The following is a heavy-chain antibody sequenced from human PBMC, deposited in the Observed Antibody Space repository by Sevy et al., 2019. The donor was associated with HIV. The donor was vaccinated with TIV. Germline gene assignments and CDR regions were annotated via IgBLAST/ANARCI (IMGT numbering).Heavy chain of an antibody. Sequence: ASVKVSCKASGGSLSNYGFNWVRQAPGQGLEWMGGIIPRPGIANDAPKFRDRVTITADESTDTVFIEVRRLGVEDTGVHYCAGVRPCGGDCYFFDSWGQGTLVTVSS. D-gene: IGHD2-21*02. J-gene: IGHJ4*02. CDR3: AGVRPCGGDCYFFDS. CDR1: GGSLSNYG. CDR2: IIPRPGIA. V-gene: IGHV1-69*10.